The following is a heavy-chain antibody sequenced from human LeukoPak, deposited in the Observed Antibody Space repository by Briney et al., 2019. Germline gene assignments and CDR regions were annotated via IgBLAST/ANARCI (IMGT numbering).Heavy chain of an antibody. CDR1: GYTFTSYY. J-gene: IGHJ4*02. V-gene: IGHV1-2*02. CDR3: GGEFTMVRGVSMPDY. D-gene: IGHD3-10*01. CDR2: INPNSGGT. Sequence: ASVKVSCKASGYTFTSYYMHWVRQAPGQGLEWMGWINPNSGGTNYAQKFQGRVTMTRGTSFSTAYMEQSRLRSADTAVFYCGGEFTMVRGVSMPDYWGQGTLVTVSS.